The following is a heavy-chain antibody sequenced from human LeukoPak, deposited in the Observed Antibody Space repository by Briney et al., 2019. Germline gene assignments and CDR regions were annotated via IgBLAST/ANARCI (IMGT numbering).Heavy chain of an antibody. Sequence: SETLSLTCSVSGGSISGAYWSWIRQAPGKGLEWIGYIYYSGSTDYNPSLESRVTISVDTSKNQFSLKLSSVTAADTAVYYCARLGRRGYYYYYMDVWGKGTTVTVSS. D-gene: IGHD1-1*01. V-gene: IGHV4-59*08. CDR2: IYYSGST. CDR1: GGSISGAY. J-gene: IGHJ6*03. CDR3: ARLGRRGYYYYYMDV.